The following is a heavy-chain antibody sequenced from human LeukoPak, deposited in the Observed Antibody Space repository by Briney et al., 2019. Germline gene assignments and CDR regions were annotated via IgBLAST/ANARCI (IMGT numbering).Heavy chain of an antibody. J-gene: IGHJ4*02. D-gene: IGHD1-1*01. Sequence: GGSLRLSCAASGFTFRSYGMHWVRQAPGKGLEWVAFISSDGSNKYYADSVKGRFTISRDNPKNTLYLQMNSLRAEDTAVYHCARDLTGTGDYWGQGTLVTVSS. V-gene: IGHV3-30*19. CDR1: GFTFRSYG. CDR3: ARDLTGTGDY. CDR2: ISSDGSNK.